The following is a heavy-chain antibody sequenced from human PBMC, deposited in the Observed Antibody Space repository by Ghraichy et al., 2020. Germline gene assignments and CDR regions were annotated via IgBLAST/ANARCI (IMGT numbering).Heavy chain of an antibody. CDR1: GVSMSSYC. Sequence: SETLSLTCTVSGVSMSSYCWSWIRQSPGKGLEWIGYICDRGSTNYNPSLKSRVTISEDTSKDQFSLNLNSVTAADTAVYYCAGDKVDRAGSNGMDVWGQGTIVTDSS. D-gene: IGHD3-22*01. J-gene: IGHJ6*02. CDR2: ICDRGST. V-gene: IGHV4-59*01. CDR3: AGDKVDRAGSNGMDV.